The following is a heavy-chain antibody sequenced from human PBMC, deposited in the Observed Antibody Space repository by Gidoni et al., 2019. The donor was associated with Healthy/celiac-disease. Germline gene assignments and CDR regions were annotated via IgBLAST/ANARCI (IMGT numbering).Heavy chain of an antibody. Sequence: QVQLVQSGAEVKKPGASVKVSCKASGYTFTSYGLSWVRQAPGQGLEWMGWISAYNGNTNYAQKLQGRVTMTTDTSTSTAYMELRSLRSDDTAVYYCARDGIHAAYDFWSGYYNYYFDYWGQGTLVTVSS. D-gene: IGHD3-3*01. V-gene: IGHV1-18*04. CDR3: ARDGIHAAYDFWSGYYNYYFDY. CDR1: GYTFTSYG. J-gene: IGHJ4*02. CDR2: ISAYNGNT.